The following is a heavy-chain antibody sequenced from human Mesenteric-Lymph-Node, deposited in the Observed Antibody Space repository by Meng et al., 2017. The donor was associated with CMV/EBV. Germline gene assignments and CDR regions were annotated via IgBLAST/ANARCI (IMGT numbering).Heavy chain of an antibody. CDR1: GGSISSSSYY. CDR3: ARTSPYYDFWSGYYNNRGFDY. CDR2: IYYSGST. D-gene: IGHD3-3*01. J-gene: IGHJ4*02. Sequence: GSLRLSCTVSGGSISSSSYYWGWIRQPPGKGLEWIGSIYYSGSTYYNPSLKSRVTISVDTSKNQFSLNLSSVTAADTAVYYCARTSPYYDFWSGYYNNRGFDYWGQGTLVTVSS. V-gene: IGHV4-39*07.